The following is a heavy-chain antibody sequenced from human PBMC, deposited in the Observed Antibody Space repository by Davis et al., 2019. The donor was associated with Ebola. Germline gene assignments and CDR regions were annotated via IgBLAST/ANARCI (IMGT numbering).Heavy chain of an antibody. CDR3: ARGYGSWYFDL. V-gene: IGHV1-2*06. D-gene: IGHD4-17*01. Sequence: ASVKVSCKASGYTFTSYAMHWVRQVPGQGLEWMGRINPNSGGTNYAQKFQGRVTMTRDTSISTAYMELSRLRSDDTAVYYCARGYGSWYFDLWGRGTLVTVSS. CDR2: INPNSGGT. J-gene: IGHJ2*01. CDR1: GYTFTSYA.